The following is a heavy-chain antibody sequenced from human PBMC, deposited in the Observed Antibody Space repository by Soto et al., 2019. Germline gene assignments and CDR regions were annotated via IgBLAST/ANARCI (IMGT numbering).Heavy chain of an antibody. V-gene: IGHV3-23*01. CDR1: GFIFSSYA. Sequence: EVPLLESGGGLVQPGGSLRLSCAASGFIFSSYAMNWVRQTPGKGLEWVSGISGSGSSTYYADSVKGRFTISRDNSKKTLYLQMTSLRAEDTAVYYCAKARSGFYLYYFDYWGQGTLVTVSS. CDR3: AKARSGFYLYYFDY. CDR2: ISGSGSST. D-gene: IGHD3-22*01. J-gene: IGHJ4*02.